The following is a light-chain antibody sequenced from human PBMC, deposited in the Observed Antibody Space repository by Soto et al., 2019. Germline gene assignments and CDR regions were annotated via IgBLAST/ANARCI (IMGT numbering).Light chain of an antibody. V-gene: IGKV1-5*03. CDR3: QQYNDYQYI. CDR1: QSITTW. CDR2: KAT. J-gene: IGKJ2*01. Sequence: DIQMTQSPSTLSASVGDRVTITCRVSQSITTWLSWYQQKPGKAPKLLIYKATNLQSGVPSRFSGSGSGTEFSLTISSLQPDDCATYYCQQYNDYQYIFVQGTNLEIK.